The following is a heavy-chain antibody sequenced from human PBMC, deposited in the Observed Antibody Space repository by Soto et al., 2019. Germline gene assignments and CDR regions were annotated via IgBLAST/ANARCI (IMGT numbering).Heavy chain of an antibody. J-gene: IGHJ6*02. CDR3: ARENPLWFGELLGYYYGMDV. CDR2: ISAYNGNT. Sequence: QVQLVQSGAEVKKPGASVKVSCKASGYTFTSYGISWVRQAPGQGLEWMGWISAYNGNTNYAQKLQGRVTMITDTSTSTAYMELRSLRSDDTAVYYCARENPLWFGELLGYYYGMDVWGQGTTVTVSS. V-gene: IGHV1-18*01. CDR1: GYTFTSYG. D-gene: IGHD3-10*01.